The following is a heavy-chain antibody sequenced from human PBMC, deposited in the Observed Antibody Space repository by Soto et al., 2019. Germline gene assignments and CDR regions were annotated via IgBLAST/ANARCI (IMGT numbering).Heavy chain of an antibody. CDR2: ISSSSSYI. Sequence: PGGSLRLSCAASGVTFSSYSMNWVRQAPGKGLEWVSSISSSSSYIYYADSVKGRFTISRDNAKNSLYLQMNSLRAEDTAVYYCARDGPSSGSVPFDYWGQGTLVTVSS. CDR1: GVTFSSYS. J-gene: IGHJ4*02. D-gene: IGHD6-19*01. CDR3: ARDGPSSGSVPFDY. V-gene: IGHV3-21*01.